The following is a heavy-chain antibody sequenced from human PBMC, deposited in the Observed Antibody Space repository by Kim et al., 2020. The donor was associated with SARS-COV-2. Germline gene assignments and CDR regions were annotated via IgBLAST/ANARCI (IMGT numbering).Heavy chain of an antibody. Sequence: SETLSLTCAVYGGSFSGYYWSWIRQPPGKGLEWIGEINHSGSTNYNPSLKSRVTISVDTSKNQFSLKLSSVTAADTAAYYYSRGRSTNREVKEAFDIWG. J-gene: IGHJ3*02. CDR1: GGSFSGYY. CDR3: SRGRSTNREVKEAFDI. D-gene: IGHD1-26*01. CDR2: INHSGST. V-gene: IGHV4-34*01.